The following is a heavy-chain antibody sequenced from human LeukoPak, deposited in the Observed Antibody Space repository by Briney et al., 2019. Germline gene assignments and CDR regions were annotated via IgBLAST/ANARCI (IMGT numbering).Heavy chain of an antibody. CDR1: GGSISSYY. V-gene: IGHV4-4*07. D-gene: IGHD4-11*01. J-gene: IGHJ6*03. CDR2: IYSSGTS. Sequence: SETLSLTCSVSGGSISSYYWTWVRQSAGQGPEWIGRIYSSGTSTYNPSLESRVIMSVDMSKNQFYLKLRSVTAADTAVYFCARFYSYMDVWGKGTTVTVAS. CDR3: ARFYSYMDV.